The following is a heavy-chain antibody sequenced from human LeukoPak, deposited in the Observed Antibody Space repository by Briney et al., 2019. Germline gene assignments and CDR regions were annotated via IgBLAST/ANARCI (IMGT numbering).Heavy chain of an antibody. CDR2: INPNSGGT. CDR3: ARGGDSSGYPDY. D-gene: IGHD3-22*01. CDR1: GYTFTDYY. J-gene: IGHJ4*02. Sequence: ASVKVSCKASGYTFTDYYMHWVRQAPGQGLEWMGWINPNSGGTNYAQKFQGRVTMTRDTSISTDYMELSRLRSDDTAVYYCARGGDSSGYPDYWGQGTLVTVSS. V-gene: IGHV1-2*02.